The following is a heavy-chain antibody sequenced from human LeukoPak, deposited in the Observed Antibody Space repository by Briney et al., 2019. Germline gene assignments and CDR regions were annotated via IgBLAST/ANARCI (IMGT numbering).Heavy chain of an antibody. V-gene: IGHV3-9*01. J-gene: IGHJ4*02. Sequence: GRSLRLSCAASGFTFDNYAMHWVRQSPGKGLEWVSGISWNSGSIGYADSVKGRFTISRDNSKNTLYLQMNSLRAEDTAVYYCAKDIVATLAYFDYWGQGTLVTVSS. CDR3: AKDIVATLAYFDY. CDR1: GFTFDNYA. CDR2: ISWNSGSI. D-gene: IGHD5-12*01.